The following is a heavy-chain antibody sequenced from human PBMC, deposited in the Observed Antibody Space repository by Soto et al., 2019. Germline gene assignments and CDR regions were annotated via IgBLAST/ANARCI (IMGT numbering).Heavy chain of an antibody. Sequence: PSETLSLTCTVSGGSFSSYYWSWIRQPPGKGLEWIGYVHDSWGSHYNPSPKSRVAISLDTSKSQFSLKLTAVTATDTALYYCAADLPGHGGGYQFDYWGQGTPVTASS. CDR3: AADLPGHGGGYQFDY. J-gene: IGHJ4*01. V-gene: IGHV4-59*08. CDR2: VHDSWGS. CDR1: GGSFSSYY. D-gene: IGHD2-15*01.